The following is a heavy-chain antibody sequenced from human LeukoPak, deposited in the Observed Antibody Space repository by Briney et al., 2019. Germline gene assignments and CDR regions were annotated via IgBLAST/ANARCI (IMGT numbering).Heavy chain of an antibody. CDR2: IYTSGST. CDR3: ARLHYYDSSEAD. D-gene: IGHD3-22*01. CDR1: GGSISSGSYY. J-gene: IGHJ4*02. Sequence: SETLSLTCTVSGGSISSGSYYWSWIRQPAGKGLEWIGRIYTSGSTNYNPSLKSRVTISVDTSKNQFSLKLSSVTAADTAVYYCARLHYYDSSEADWGQGTLVTVSS. V-gene: IGHV4-61*02.